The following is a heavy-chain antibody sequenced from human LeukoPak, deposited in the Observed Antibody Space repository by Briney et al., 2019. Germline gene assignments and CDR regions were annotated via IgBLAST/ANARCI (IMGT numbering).Heavy chain of an antibody. CDR3: ARDGYYYDSSGYSDAFDI. CDR1: GYTFTSYY. CDR2: INPSGGST. V-gene: IGHV1-46*01. D-gene: IGHD3-22*01. Sequence: APVKVSSKASGYTFTSYYMHWVRQAPGQGLEWMGIINPSGGSTSYAQKFQGRVTMTRDTSTSTVYMELSSLRSEDTAVYYCARDGYYYDSSGYSDAFDIWGQGTMVTVSS. J-gene: IGHJ3*02.